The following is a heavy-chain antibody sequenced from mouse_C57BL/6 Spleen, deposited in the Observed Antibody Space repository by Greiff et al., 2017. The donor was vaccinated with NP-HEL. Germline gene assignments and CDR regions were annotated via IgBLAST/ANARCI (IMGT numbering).Heavy chain of an antibody. CDR1: GYTFTDYN. D-gene: IGHD3-2*02. J-gene: IGHJ2*01. Sequence: VQLKQSGPELVKPGASVKMSCKASGYTFTDYNMHWVKQSHGKSLEWIGYINPNNGGTSYNQKFKGKATLTVNKSSSTAYMELRSLTSEDSAVYYCARSRGQLRLYFDYWGQGTTLTVSS. CDR3: ARSRGQLRLYFDY. V-gene: IGHV1-22*01. CDR2: INPNNGGT.